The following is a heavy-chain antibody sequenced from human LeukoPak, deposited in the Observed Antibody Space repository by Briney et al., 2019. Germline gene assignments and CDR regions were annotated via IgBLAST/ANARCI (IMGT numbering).Heavy chain of an antibody. CDR1: GYSISSGYY. Sequence: SETLSLTCAVSGYSISSGYYWGWIRQPPGKGLEGIGSIYHSGSTYYNPSLKSRVTISVDTSKNQFSLKLRSVTAADTAVYYCARARIAAAAEYFDYWGQGTLVTVSS. V-gene: IGHV4-38-2*01. CDR2: IYHSGST. J-gene: IGHJ4*02. D-gene: IGHD6-13*01. CDR3: ARARIAAAAEYFDY.